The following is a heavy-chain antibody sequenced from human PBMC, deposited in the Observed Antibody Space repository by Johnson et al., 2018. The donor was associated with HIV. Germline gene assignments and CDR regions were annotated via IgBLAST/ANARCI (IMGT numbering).Heavy chain of an antibody. J-gene: IGHJ3*02. D-gene: IGHD2-2*01. V-gene: IGHV3-66*01. Sequence: VQLVESGGGLVQSGGSLRLSCGASGFTVSSNYMNWVRQAPGKGLEWVSVIYSGGSTYYADSVKGRFTISRDNSKNTLYLQMNSLRVEDTAVYYCARGLQSMTVVVTRGAFDIWGQGTMVTVSS. CDR2: IYSGGST. CDR1: GFTVSSNY. CDR3: ARGLQSMTVVVTRGAFDI.